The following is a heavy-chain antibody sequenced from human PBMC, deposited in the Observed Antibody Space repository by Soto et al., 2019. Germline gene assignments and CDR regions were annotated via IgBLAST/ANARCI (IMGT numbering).Heavy chain of an antibody. CDR3: ATPSGY. CDR2: IYYSGST. J-gene: IGHJ4*02. Sequence: SETLSLTCTVPGGSISSYYWSWIRQPPGKGLEWIGYIYYSGSTNYNPSLKSRVTISVDTSKNQFSLSSLRSEDTAIYYCATPSGYWGQGTLVTVSS. V-gene: IGHV4-59*01. CDR1: GGSISSYY. D-gene: IGHD3-10*01.